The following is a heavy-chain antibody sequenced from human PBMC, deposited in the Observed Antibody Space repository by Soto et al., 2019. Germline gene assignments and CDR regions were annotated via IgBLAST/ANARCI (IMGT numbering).Heavy chain of an antibody. CDR3: AKSRPSYYSYFEY. CDR1: CFTFSSYA. Sequence: GPLSFSCAASCFTFSSYAMSWFRQSPGKGLEWVSAISGSGGSTYYADSVKGRFTISRDNSKNTLYLQMNSLRAEDTAVYYCAKSRPSYYSYFEYWGQGTLVTVSS. CDR2: ISGSGGST. D-gene: IGHD1-26*01. V-gene: IGHV3-23*01. J-gene: IGHJ4*02.